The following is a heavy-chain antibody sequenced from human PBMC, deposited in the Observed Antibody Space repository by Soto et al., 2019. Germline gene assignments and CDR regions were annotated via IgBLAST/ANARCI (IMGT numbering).Heavy chain of an antibody. CDR1: GCSISGHY. CDR3: ERLGGYCSGTSCHGYYAMDV. Sequence: SETLSLTCTVSGCSISGHYYMWIRQCPGKGLEYIGYIYNGGRTDYNPSLKSRVIISVDTSKNQFSLKLTSVTAADTAVYYCERLGGYCSGTSCHGYYAMDVWGQGTTVTVSS. J-gene: IGHJ6*02. CDR2: IYNGGRT. D-gene: IGHD2-2*01. V-gene: IGHV4-59*11.